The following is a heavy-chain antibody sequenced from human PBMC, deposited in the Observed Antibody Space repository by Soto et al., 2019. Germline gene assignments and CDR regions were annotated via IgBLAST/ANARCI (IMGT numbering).Heavy chain of an antibody. Sequence: SETLSLTCEVSGVSVSNRTHYWTWIRQPPGKGLEWIGFLYYGGPNYNPSLKSRLTIALDTSKNQISLNLSSVTAADTAVYYCVRELGRTARPDDKDYYYALDVWGQGTTVTVSS. D-gene: IGHD3-22*01. CDR1: GVSVSNRTHY. J-gene: IGHJ6*02. V-gene: IGHV4-61*01. CDR2: LYYGGP. CDR3: VRELGRTARPDDKDYYYALDV.